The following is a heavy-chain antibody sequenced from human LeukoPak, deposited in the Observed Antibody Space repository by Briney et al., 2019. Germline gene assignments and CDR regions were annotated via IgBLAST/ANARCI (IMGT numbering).Heavy chain of an antibody. V-gene: IGHV3-11*01. J-gene: IGHJ4*02. CDR3: ARDPEYSDK. CDR2: ITSSGDSI. D-gene: IGHD1-1*01. CDR1: GFIFGDFY. Sequence: KTGGSLRLSCVGSGFIFGDFYMNWIRQAPGKGLEWISFITSSGDSIYYADSVKGRFTVFRDNAKNSLYLQTNSLRAEDTAVYFCARDPEYSDKWGQGTLVSVSS.